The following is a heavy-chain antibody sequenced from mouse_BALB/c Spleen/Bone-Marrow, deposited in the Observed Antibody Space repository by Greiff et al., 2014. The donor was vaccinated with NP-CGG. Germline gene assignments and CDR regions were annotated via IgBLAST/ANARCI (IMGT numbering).Heavy chain of an antibody. Sequence: VQLKESGGGLVQPGGPRKLSCAASGFTFSSFGMHWVRQAPEKGLEWVAYISSGSSTIYYADTVMGRFTISRDNPKNTLFLQMTSLRSEDTAMYYCARSGSSSGYFDYWGQGTTLTVSS. D-gene: IGHD1-1*01. CDR2: ISSGSSTI. CDR3: ARSGSSSGYFDY. J-gene: IGHJ2*01. V-gene: IGHV5-17*02. CDR1: GFTFSSFG.